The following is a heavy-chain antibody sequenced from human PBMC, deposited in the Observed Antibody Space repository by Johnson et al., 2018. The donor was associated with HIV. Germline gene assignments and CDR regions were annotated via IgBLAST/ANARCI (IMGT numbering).Heavy chain of an antibody. CDR1: GFTFSDYG. Sequence: QVQLVESGGGLVQPGGSLRLSCAASGFTFSDYGMHWVRQAPGKGLEWVAFIRSDGSSKYYADSVKGRFTISRDNSKNTRYLQMNSLRAEDTAVYYCATKRVAAADPDDAFDIWGQGTMVTVSS. D-gene: IGHD6-13*01. J-gene: IGHJ3*02. CDR2: IRSDGSSK. V-gene: IGHV3-30*02. CDR3: ATKRVAAADPDDAFDI.